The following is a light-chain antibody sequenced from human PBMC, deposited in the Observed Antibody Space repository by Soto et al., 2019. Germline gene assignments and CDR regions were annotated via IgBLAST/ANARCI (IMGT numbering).Light chain of an antibody. V-gene: IGKV3-20*01. CDR3: QQYGSSQT. CDR1: QSVSSSY. Sequence: EIVLTQSPGTLSLSPGERATLSCRASQSVSSSYLAWYQQKPGQAPRLLIYGASSRATGIPDRFSGSGSGTDFTLTIGRLEPEDFAVYYCQQYGSSQTFGQGTKADI. J-gene: IGKJ1*01. CDR2: GAS.